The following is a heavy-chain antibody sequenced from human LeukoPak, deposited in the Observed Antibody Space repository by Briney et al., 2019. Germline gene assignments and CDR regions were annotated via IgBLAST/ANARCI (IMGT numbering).Heavy chain of an antibody. J-gene: IGHJ4*02. D-gene: IGHD1-7*01. V-gene: IGHV3-30-3*02. CDR2: ISYDGSNK. Sequence: GGSLRLSCAASGFTFRNYAMHWVRQAPGKGLEWVAVISYDGSNKYYADSVKGRFTISRDNSQNTLYLQMNSLKTEDTAVYYCAKFHITGTTPSYFDYWGQGTLVTVSS. CDR1: GFTFRNYA. CDR3: AKFHITGTTPSYFDY.